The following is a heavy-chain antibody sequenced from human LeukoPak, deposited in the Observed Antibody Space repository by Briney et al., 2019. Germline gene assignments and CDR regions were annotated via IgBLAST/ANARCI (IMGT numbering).Heavy chain of an antibody. J-gene: IGHJ5*02. D-gene: IGHD3-10*01. Sequence: GGSLRLSWAAPGFTFSSLAMTGVRRAQGKGLSWVSAISGSGGSTYYADSVKGRFTISRDNSKNTLYLQMNSLRAEDTAVYYCAKTVTMVRGVIITFWFDPWGQGTLVTVSS. CDR1: GFTFSSLA. CDR2: ISGSGGST. CDR3: AKTVTMVRGVIITFWFDP. V-gene: IGHV3-23*01.